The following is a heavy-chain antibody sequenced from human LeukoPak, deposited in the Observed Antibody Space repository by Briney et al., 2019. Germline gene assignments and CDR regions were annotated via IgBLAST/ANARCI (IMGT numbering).Heavy chain of an antibody. CDR1: GFTFSSYS. CDR3: ARARITGTTNYYYYMDV. Sequence: GGSLRLSCAASGFTFSSYSMNWVRQAPGKGLEWVSYISSSSSTIYYADSVKGRFTISRDNAKNSLYLQMNSLRAEDTAVYYCARARITGTTNYYYYMDVWGKGTTVTVSS. D-gene: IGHD1-7*01. CDR2: ISSSSSTI. V-gene: IGHV3-48*01. J-gene: IGHJ6*03.